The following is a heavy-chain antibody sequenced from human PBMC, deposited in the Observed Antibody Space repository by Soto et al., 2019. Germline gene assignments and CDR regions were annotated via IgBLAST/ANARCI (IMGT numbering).Heavy chain of an antibody. D-gene: IGHD2-2*01. Sequence: GGSLRLSCAASGFTFSSYGVHWVRQAPGKGLEWVAVISYDGSNKHYADSVKGRFTISRDNSKNTLNLQMNSLRAEDTALYYCAREGECHCISSSCLNLFDLWGQGTMVTGSS. V-gene: IGHV3-30*03. J-gene: IGHJ5*02. CDR1: GFTFSSYG. CDR2: ISYDGSNK. CDR3: AREGECHCISSSCLNLFDL.